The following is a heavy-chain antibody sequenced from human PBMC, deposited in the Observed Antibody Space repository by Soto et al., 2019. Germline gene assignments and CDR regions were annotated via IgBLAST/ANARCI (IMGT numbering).Heavy chain of an antibody. CDR2: ISGSGGST. D-gene: IGHD6-19*01. V-gene: IGHV3-23*01. J-gene: IGHJ4*02. Sequence: EVQLLESGGGLVQPGGSLRLSCAASGFTFSIYAMIWVRQAPGKGLEWVSAISGSGGSTYYADSVKGRFTISRDNCKNALYLKMNSLRAEDTGVYYCEKDFSGSFDYWGQATLVTVSS. CDR3: EKDFSGSFDY. CDR1: GFTFSIYA.